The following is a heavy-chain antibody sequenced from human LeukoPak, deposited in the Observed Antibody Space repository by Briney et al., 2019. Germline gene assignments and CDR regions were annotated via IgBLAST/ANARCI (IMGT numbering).Heavy chain of an antibody. D-gene: IGHD2-21*02. Sequence: ASVKVSCKASGYTFTGYYMHWVRQAPGQGLEWMGWINPNSGGTKYAQKFQGRVTMTRDTSISTAYMELSRLRSDDTAVYYCARDWDCGGDCSDAFDIWGQGTTVTVSS. CDR3: ARDWDCGGDCSDAFDI. V-gene: IGHV1-2*02. CDR1: GYTFTGYY. CDR2: INPNSGGT. J-gene: IGHJ3*02.